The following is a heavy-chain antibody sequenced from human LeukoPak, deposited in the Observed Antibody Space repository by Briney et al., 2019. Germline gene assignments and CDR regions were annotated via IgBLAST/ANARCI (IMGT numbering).Heavy chain of an antibody. Sequence: SETLSLTCTVSGGSISSGGYYWRWIRQHPGKGLEWIGYIYYSGSTYYNPSLKSRVTISVDTSKNQFSLKLSSVTAADTAVYYCARERSGYPYYFDYWGQGALVTVSS. V-gene: IGHV4-31*03. CDR2: IYYSGST. CDR1: GGSISSGGYY. D-gene: IGHD3-3*01. J-gene: IGHJ4*02. CDR3: ARERSGYPYYFDY.